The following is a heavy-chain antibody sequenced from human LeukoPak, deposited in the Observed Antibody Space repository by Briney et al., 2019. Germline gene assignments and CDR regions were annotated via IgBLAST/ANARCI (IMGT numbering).Heavy chain of an antibody. V-gene: IGHV1-2*06. CDR1: GYTFTGYY. J-gene: IGHJ4*02. D-gene: IGHD3-22*01. CDR3: AITPDYYDSSGYYKPSY. CDR2: INPNSGGT. Sequence: ASVKVSCKASGYTFTGYYMHWVRQAPGQGLEWMGRINPNSGGTNYAQKFQGRVTMTRDTSISTAYMELSRLRSDDTAVYYCAITPDYYDSSGYYKPSYWGQGTLVTVSS.